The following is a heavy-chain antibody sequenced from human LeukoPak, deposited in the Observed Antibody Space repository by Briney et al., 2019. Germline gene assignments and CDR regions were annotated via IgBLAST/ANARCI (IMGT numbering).Heavy chain of an antibody. J-gene: IGHJ6*03. CDR1: GFTFDDYA. D-gene: IGHD2-8*01. Sequence: GRSLRLSCAASGFTFDDYAMHWVRQAPGKGLERVSGISWNSGSIGYADSVKGRFTISRDNAKNSLYLQMNSLRAEDTAVYYCARVSNAYDYYYMDVWGKGTTVTVSS. V-gene: IGHV3-9*01. CDR2: ISWNSGSI. CDR3: ARVSNAYDYYYMDV.